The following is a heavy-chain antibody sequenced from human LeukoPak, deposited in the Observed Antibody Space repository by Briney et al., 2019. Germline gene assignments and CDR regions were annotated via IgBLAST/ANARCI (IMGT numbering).Heavy chain of an antibody. CDR3: ARDGSVVPAAMRGYFDY. V-gene: IGHV3-30-3*01. CDR1: GFPFSTCA. CDR2: ISYDETNK. Sequence: GGSLRLSCAASGFPFSTCAMHWVRQAPGKGLEWVAVISYDETNKYCADSVKGRFTISRDNSKNTLYLQMNSLRAEDTAVYYCARDGSVVPAAMRGYFDYWGQGTLVTVSS. D-gene: IGHD2-2*01. J-gene: IGHJ4*02.